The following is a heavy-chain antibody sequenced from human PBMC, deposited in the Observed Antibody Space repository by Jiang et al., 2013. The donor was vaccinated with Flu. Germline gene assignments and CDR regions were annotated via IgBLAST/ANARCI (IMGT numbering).Heavy chain of an antibody. CDR1: GFIFRSAW. CDR2: XKSDSDGGTT. J-gene: IGHJ4*02. D-gene: IGHD2-15*01. V-gene: IGHV3-15*01. Sequence: LSCEVSGFIFRSAWMGWVRQAPGKGLEWVGRXKSDSDGGTTDYATPVKGRFSISRDDSQNMVYLQMRSLKTEDTAVYYCITPVGGYVGYWGQGTLVIVSS. CDR3: ITPVGGYVGY.